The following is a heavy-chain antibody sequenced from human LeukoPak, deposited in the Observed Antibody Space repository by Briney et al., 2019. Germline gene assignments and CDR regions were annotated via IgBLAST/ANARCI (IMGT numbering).Heavy chain of an antibody. CDR1: GGSISSGDYY. CDR2: IYYSGST. V-gene: IGHV4-30-4*02. CDR3: AAVVWSGYPRVYNDY. D-gene: IGHD3-3*01. J-gene: IGHJ4*02. Sequence: SETLSLTCTVSGGSISSGDYYWSWIRQPPGKGLEWIGYIYYSGSTYYNPSLKSRVTISVDTSKNQFSLKLSSVTAADTAVYYCAAVVWSGYPRVYNDYWGQGTLVTVSS.